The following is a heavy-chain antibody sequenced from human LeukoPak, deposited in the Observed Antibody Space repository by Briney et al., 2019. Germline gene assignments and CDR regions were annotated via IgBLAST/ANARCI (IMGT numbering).Heavy chain of an antibody. J-gene: IGHJ4*02. V-gene: IGHV4-39*07. Sequence: SETLSLTCTVSGGSISSSSYYWGWIRQPPGKGLEWIGSIYYSGSTYYNPYLKSRVTISLYKSKNQFSLELSAVTAAGTAVYSGAKARGTTGTAPGRYYFDYWGQGTLVTVSS. D-gene: IGHD1-1*01. CDR2: IYYSGST. CDR3: AKARGTTGTAPGRYYFDY. CDR1: GGSISSSSYY.